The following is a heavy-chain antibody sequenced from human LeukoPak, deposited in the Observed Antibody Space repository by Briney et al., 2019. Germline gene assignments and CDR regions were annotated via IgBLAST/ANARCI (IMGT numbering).Heavy chain of an antibody. CDR1: GFTFDDYA. J-gene: IGHJ4*02. D-gene: IGHD6-19*01. CDR3: ARLSSGWYSH. Sequence: GGSLRLSCAASGFTFDDYAMHWVRQAPGKGLEWVSLISWDGGSTYYADSVKGRFTISRDNSKNSLYLQMNSLRAEDTALYYCARLSSGWYSHWGQGTLVTVSS. CDR2: ISWDGGST. V-gene: IGHV3-43D*03.